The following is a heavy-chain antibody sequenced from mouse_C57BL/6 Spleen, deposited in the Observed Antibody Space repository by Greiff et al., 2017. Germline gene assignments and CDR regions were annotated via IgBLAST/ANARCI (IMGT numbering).Heavy chain of an antibody. V-gene: IGHV5-4*03. Sequence: EVKLMESGGGLVKPGGSLKLSCAASGFTFSSYAMSWVRQTPEKRLEWVATISDGGSYTYYPDNVKGRFTISRDNAKNNLYLQMSHLKSEDTAMYYCARGGCLPMDYWGQGTSVTVSS. D-gene: IGHD2-1*01. CDR2: ISDGGSYT. CDR1: GFTFSSYA. CDR3: ARGGCLPMDY. J-gene: IGHJ4*01.